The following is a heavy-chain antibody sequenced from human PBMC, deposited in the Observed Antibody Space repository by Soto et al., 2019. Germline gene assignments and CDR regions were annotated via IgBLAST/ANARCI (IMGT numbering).Heavy chain of an antibody. D-gene: IGHD6-13*01. CDR3: ARGRAAAGRGHYYYYYGMDV. CDR2: INHSGST. Sequence: SETLSLTCAVYGGSFSGYYWSWILQPPGKGLEWIGEINHSGSTNYNPSLKSRVTISVDTSKNQFSLKLSSVTAADTAVYYCARGRAAAGRGHYYYYYGMDVWGQGTTVTVSS. J-gene: IGHJ6*02. V-gene: IGHV4-34*01. CDR1: GGSFSGYY.